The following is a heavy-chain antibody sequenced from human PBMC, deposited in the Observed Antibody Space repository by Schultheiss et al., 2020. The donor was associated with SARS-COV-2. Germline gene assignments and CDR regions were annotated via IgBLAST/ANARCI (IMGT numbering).Heavy chain of an antibody. V-gene: IGHV1-2*06. J-gene: IGHJ4*02. CDR1: GFSLSRYG. Sequence: ASVKVSCKASGFSLSRYGITWVRQAPGQGLEWMGRINPNSGGTNYAQKFQGGVTMTWDTSISTAYVDLSSLTSDDTAVYYCARYVGLGYNDYWGQGTQVTVSS. CDR3: ARYVGLGYNDY. CDR2: INPNSGGT. D-gene: IGHD1-1*01.